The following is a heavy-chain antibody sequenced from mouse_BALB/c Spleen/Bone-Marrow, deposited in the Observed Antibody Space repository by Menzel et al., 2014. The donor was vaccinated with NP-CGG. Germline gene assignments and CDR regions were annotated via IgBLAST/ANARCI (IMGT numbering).Heavy chain of an antibody. CDR1: GFTFTDHY. CDR3: ARDYSYYFDY. J-gene: IGHJ2*01. V-gene: IGHV7-3*02. D-gene: IGHD2-1*01. CDR2: IRNKANGYTT. Sequence: EVQLVESGGGLVQPGGFLRLSCATSGFTFTDHYVSWVRPPPGKALEWLGFIRNKANGYTTEYSASVKGRFTISRDNSQSIVYLQMNTLRAEDSATYYCARDYSYYFDYWGQGTTLTVSS.